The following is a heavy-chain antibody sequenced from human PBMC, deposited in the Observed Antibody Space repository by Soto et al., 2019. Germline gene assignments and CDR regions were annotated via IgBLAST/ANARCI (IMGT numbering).Heavy chain of an antibody. CDR2: ISGSGGST. Sequence: GSLRLSCAASGFTFSSYAMSWVRQAPGKGLEWVSAISGSGGSTYYADSVKGRFTISRDNSKNTLYLQMNSLRAEDTAVYYCARVHYGSGSNFDYWGQGTLVTVSS. D-gene: IGHD3-10*01. J-gene: IGHJ4*02. V-gene: IGHV3-23*01. CDR3: ARVHYGSGSNFDY. CDR1: GFTFSSYA.